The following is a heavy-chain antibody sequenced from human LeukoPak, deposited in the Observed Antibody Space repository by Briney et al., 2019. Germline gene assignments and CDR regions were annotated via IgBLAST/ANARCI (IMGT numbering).Heavy chain of an antibody. CDR2: INHSGST. Sequence: SETLSLTCAVYGGSFSGYYWSWIRQPPGKGLEWIGEINHSGSTNYNPSLKSRVTISVDTPKNQFSLKLSSVTAADTAVYYCARLVAAGAGNWGQGTLVTVSS. D-gene: IGHD6-13*01. J-gene: IGHJ4*02. CDR1: GGSFSGYY. V-gene: IGHV4-34*01. CDR3: ARLVAAGAGN.